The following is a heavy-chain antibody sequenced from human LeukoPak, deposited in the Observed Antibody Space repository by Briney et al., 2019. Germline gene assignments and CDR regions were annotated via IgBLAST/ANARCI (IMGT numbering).Heavy chain of an antibody. V-gene: IGHV4-39*07. CDR2: IYYSGST. Sequence: SETLSLTCTVSGGSISCSSYYWGWIRQPPGKGLEWIGSIYYSGSTYYNPSLKSRVTISVDTSKNQFSLQLTSVTAADTAVYYCARAYSSSWYFNWFDPWGQGTLVTVSS. CDR3: ARAYSSSWYFNWFDP. J-gene: IGHJ5*02. D-gene: IGHD6-13*01. CDR1: GGSISCSSYY.